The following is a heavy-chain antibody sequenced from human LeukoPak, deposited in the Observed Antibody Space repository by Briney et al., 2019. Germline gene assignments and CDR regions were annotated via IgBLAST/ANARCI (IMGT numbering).Heavy chain of an antibody. CDR1: GFTVSNNY. V-gene: IGHV3-53*01. D-gene: IGHD3-16*02. J-gene: IGHJ4*02. Sequence: PGGSLRLSCAASGFTVSNNYMSWVRQAPGKGLEWVSLIYSNDNTYYADPVKGRSTISRDNSKNTLYLQMNSLRAEDTAVYYCTRGYPIFDYWGQGTLVTVSS. CDR3: TRGYPIFDY. CDR2: IYSNDNT.